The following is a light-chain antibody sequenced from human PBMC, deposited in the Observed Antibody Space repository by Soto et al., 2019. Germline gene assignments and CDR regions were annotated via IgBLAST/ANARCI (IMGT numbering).Light chain of an antibody. CDR3: CSYSGSNTVL. CDR2: EGS. J-gene: IGLJ2*01. Sequence: QSALTQPASVSGSPGQSITISCTGSSSDVGSYNLVSWYQQFPGKAPKLIIYEGSKRPSGVSNRFSGSKSDNTASLTISGLQAEDEADYYCCSYSGSNTVLFGGGTKLTVL. V-gene: IGLV2-23*03. CDR1: SSDVGSYNL.